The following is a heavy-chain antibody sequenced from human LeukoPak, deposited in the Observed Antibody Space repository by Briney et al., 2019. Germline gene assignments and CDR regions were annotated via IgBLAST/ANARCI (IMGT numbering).Heavy chain of an antibody. J-gene: IGHJ4*02. V-gene: IGHV3-23*01. CDR3: ARELRLNHYFDY. D-gene: IGHD3-3*01. CDR2: VGGSGGST. CDR1: GFTFDTYA. Sequence: PGGSLRLSCAASGFTFDTYALSWVRLAPGKGLEWVSGVGGSGGSTYYADSVKGRFTISRDKSNNTLYLDMTSLTAEDTAVYYCARELRLNHYFDYWAREPESPSPQ.